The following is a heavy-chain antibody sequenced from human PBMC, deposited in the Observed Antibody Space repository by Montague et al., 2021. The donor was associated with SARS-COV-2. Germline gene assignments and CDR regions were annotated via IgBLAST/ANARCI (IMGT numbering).Heavy chain of an antibody. Sequence: PALVKPTQALTLTCTVSGFSLNTNGMGVGWIRQPPGEAPAWLALIYWDDDMRYSPSLKTRLTITKDTSRNLVVLTMTNVDPGDTGTYFCARYTSRMYGSFDYWGQGALVSVSS. J-gene: IGHJ4*02. CDR2: IYWDDDM. D-gene: IGHD3-16*02. CDR3: ARYTSRMYGSFDY. CDR1: GFSLNTNGMG. V-gene: IGHV2-5*02.